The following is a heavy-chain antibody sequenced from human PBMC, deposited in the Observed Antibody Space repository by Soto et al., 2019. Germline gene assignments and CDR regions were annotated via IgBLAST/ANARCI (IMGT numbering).Heavy chain of an antibody. CDR1: GASISGFY. CDR3: VRDGTKTLRDWFDP. V-gene: IGHV4-4*07. CDR2: IYATGTN. D-gene: IGHD1-1*01. J-gene: IGHJ5*02. Sequence: SETLSLTCTVSGASISGFYWSWIRKSAGKGLEWIGRIYATGTNDYNPSLKSRVMMSVDTSKKQFSLKLRSVTAADTAVYYCVRDGTKTLRDWFDPWGQGISVTVSS.